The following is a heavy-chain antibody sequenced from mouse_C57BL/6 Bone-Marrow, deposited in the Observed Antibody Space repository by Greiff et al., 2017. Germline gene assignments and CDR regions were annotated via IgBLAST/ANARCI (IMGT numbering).Heavy chain of an antibody. V-gene: IGHV1-55*01. D-gene: IGHD2-3*01. CDR3: ASEMGLLYYFDY. CDR2: IYPGSGST. CDR1: GYTFTSYW. Sequence: QVHVKQPGAELVKPGASVQMSCKASGYTFTSYWITWVKQRPGQGLEWIGDIYPGSGSTNYNEKFKSKATLTVDTSSSTAYMQLSSLTSEDSAVYYCASEMGLLYYFDYWGQGTTLTVSS. J-gene: IGHJ2*01.